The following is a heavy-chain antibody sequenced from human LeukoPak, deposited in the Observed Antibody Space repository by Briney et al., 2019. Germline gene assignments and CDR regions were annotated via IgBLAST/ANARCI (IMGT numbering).Heavy chain of an antibody. CDR1: GYSFTRYW. V-gene: IGHV5-51*01. CDR2: IYPSDSDI. Sequence: GESLKISCKGSGYSFTRYWIGWVRQMPGKGLEWMGIIYPSDSDIRYSPSFQGQVTISADKSISTAYLQWSSLKASDTAMYYCARRRDLYSGSYYPFDYWGQGTLVTVSS. J-gene: IGHJ4*02. CDR3: ARRRDLYSGSYYPFDY. D-gene: IGHD1-26*01.